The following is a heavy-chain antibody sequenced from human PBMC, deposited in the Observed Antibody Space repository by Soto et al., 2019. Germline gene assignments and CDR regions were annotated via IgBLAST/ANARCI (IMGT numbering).Heavy chain of an antibody. Sequence: QLQLQESGPGLVKPSETLSLTCTVSGGSISSSSYYWGWIRQPPGKGLEWIGSIYYSGSTYYNPSLKSRVTISVDTSKNQFSLKLSSVTAADTAVYYCARFSSSGYPNDAFDIWGLGTMVTVSS. CDR2: IYYSGST. J-gene: IGHJ3*02. V-gene: IGHV4-39*01. CDR3: ARFSSSGYPNDAFDI. CDR1: GGSISSSSYY. D-gene: IGHD3-22*01.